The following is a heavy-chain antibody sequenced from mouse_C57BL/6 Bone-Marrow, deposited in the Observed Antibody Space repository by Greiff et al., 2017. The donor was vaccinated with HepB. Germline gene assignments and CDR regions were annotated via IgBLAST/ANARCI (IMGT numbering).Heavy chain of an antibody. V-gene: IGHV1-80*01. CDR1: GYAFSSYR. CDR3: ARESRPFDY. Sequence: VQLVESGAELVKPGASVKISCKASGYAFSSYRMNWVKQRPGQGLEWIGQIYPGDGDTNYNGKFKGKATLTADKSSSTAYMQLSSLTSKDSAVYFCARESRPFDYWGQGTTLTVSS. J-gene: IGHJ2*01. CDR2: IYPGDGDT.